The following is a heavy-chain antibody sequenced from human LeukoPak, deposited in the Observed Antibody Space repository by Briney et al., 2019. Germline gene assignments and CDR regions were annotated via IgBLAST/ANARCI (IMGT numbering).Heavy chain of an antibody. Sequence: PGRSPRLSCAASGFTFGSYGMHWVRQAPGKGLEWVAIIWYDGSNKYYADSVKGRFTISRDNSKNTLYLQMNSLRAEDTAVYYCARDYGTNLDPVSGPGGGFFDYWGQGTLATVSS. CDR3: ARDYGTNLDPVSGPGGGFFDY. CDR1: GFTFGSYG. V-gene: IGHV3-33*01. CDR2: IWYDGSNK. D-gene: IGHD1-14*01. J-gene: IGHJ4*02.